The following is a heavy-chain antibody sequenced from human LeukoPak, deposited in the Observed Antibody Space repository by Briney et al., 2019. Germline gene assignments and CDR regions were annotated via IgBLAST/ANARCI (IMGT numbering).Heavy chain of an antibody. J-gene: IGHJ4*02. CDR3: ARLYSSGTSGRGFTDY. V-gene: IGHV4-39*01. Sequence: PSETLSLTCTVSGGSINNNNYYWGWLRQPPGKGLEWSGSISYSGSTYYNPSLKSRVTISVDTSKSQFSLNLRSVTAADTAVYYCARLYSSGTSGRGFTDYWGQGTLVSVSS. D-gene: IGHD3-10*01. CDR1: GGSINNNNYY. CDR2: ISYSGST.